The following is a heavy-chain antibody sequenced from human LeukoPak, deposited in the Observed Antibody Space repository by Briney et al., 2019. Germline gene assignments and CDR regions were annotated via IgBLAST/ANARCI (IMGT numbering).Heavy chain of an antibody. V-gene: IGHV3-21*01. D-gene: IGHD2-21*02. CDR2: ISSSSSYI. CDR1: GFAFSTYW. J-gene: IGHJ4*02. Sequence: GGSLRLSWSASGFAFSTYWMSWVRQAPGKGLEWVSSISSSSSYIYYADSVKGRFTISRDNAKNSLYLQMNSLRAEDTAVYYCARDYRVVTFDYWGQGTLVTVSS. CDR3: ARDYRVVTFDY.